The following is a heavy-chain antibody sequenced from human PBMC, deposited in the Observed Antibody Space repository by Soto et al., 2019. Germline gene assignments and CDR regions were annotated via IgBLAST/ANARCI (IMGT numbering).Heavy chain of an antibody. J-gene: IGHJ3*02. Sequence: PSQTLSLTCAISGDSVSSNSAAWNWIRQSPSRGLEWLGRTYYRSKWYNDYAVSVKSRITINPDTSKNQFSLQLNSVTPEDTAVYYCARDYYGSGSYWSPPDAFDTWGQGTMVTVSS. D-gene: IGHD3-10*01. CDR3: ARDYYGSGSYWSPPDAFDT. V-gene: IGHV6-1*01. CDR2: TYYRSKWYN. CDR1: GDSVSSNSAA.